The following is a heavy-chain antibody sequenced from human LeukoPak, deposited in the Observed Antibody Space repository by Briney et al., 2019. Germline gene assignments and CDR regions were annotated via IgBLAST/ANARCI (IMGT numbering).Heavy chain of an antibody. J-gene: IGHJ4*02. D-gene: IGHD6-6*01. CDR2: IIPIFGTA. CDR3: ARGGFLSIAASTYYFDY. V-gene: IGHV1-69*06. CDR1: GGTFSSYA. Sequence: ASVKVSCKASGGTFSSYAISWVRQAPGQGLEWMGGIIPIFGTANYAQKFQGRVTITADKSTSTAYMELSSLRSEDTAVYYCARGGFLSIAASTYYFDYWGQGTLVTVSS.